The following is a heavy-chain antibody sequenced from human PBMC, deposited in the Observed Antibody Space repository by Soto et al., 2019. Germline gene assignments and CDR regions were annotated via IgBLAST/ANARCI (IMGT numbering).Heavy chain of an antibody. V-gene: IGHV4-59*01. D-gene: IGHD3-3*01. CDR3: ARSPRFLEWSGINWFDP. CDR1: GGSISSYY. CDR2: IYYSGST. Sequence: QVQLQESGPGLVKPSETLSLTCTVSGGSISSYYWSWIRQPPGKGLEWIGYIYYSGSTNYNPSLKSRVTISVDTSKNQFSLKLSSVTAADTAVYYCARSPRFLEWSGINWFDPWGQGTLVTVSS. J-gene: IGHJ5*02.